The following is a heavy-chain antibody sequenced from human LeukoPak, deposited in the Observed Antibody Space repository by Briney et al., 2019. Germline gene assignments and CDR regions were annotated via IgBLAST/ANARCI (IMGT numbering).Heavy chain of an antibody. J-gene: IGHJ5*02. V-gene: IGHV4-34*01. D-gene: IGHD2-2*01. CDR3: ARGQVPAARGYNWFEP. Sequence: SETLSLTCAVYGWSFDDHYWNWIRQPPGKGLEWIGEINARGDTNFNPSLKSRVTISVDSSKNQFSLTLRSMIAADTAVYYCARGQVPAARGYNWFEPCGEGTLVTVSS. CDR1: GWSFDDHY. CDR2: INARGDT.